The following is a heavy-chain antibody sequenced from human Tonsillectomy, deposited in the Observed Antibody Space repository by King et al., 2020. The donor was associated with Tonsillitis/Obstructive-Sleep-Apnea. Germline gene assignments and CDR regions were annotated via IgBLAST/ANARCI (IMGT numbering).Heavy chain of an antibody. CDR3: AKDPHPTYYDFWSGYKYGMDV. CDR1: GFTFSSYV. D-gene: IGHD3-3*01. Sequence: VQLVESGGGLVQPGGSLRLSCGASGFTFSSYVMSWVRQAPGKGLEWVSVISDTGGGTYYADPVKGRFTISRDNSKNTLYLQMNSLRAEDTAVYYCAKDPHPTYYDFWSGYKYGMDVWGQGTTVTVSS. CDR2: ISDTGGGT. V-gene: IGHV3-23*04. J-gene: IGHJ6*02.